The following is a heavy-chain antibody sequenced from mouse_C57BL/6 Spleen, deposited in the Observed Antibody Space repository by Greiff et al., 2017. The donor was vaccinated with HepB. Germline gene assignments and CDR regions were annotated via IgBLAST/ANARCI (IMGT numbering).Heavy chain of an antibody. J-gene: IGHJ4*01. CDR3: ARQHALYYGNAMDY. CDR1: GFSLTSYG. V-gene: IGHV2-6-1*01. Sequence: VKVVESGPGLVAPSQSLSITCTVSGFSLTSYGVHWVRQPPGKGLEWLVVIWSDGSTTYNSALKSRLSISKDNPKSQVFLKMNSLQTDDTAMYYCARQHALYYGNAMDYWGQGTSVTVSS. CDR2: IWSDGST. D-gene: IGHD2-1*01.